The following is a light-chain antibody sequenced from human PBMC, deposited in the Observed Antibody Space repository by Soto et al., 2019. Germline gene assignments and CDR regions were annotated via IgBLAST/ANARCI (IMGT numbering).Light chain of an antibody. CDR2: GAS. J-gene: IGKJ1*01. Sequence: ESVLTKSPGTLSLSPGERATLSCMASQSVSSSYLAWYQQKPGQAPRLLIYGASSRATGIPDRFSGSGSGTDFTLTISRLEPEDFAVYYCQQYGSSPPWAFGQGTKVDIK. CDR3: QQYGSSPPWA. V-gene: IGKV3-20*01. CDR1: QSVSSSY.